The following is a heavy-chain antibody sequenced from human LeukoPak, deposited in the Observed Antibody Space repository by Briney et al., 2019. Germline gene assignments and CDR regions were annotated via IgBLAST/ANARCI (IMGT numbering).Heavy chain of an antibody. J-gene: IGHJ4*02. Sequence: ASVKVSCKASGYTFTSYGISWVRQAPGQGLEWMGWISAYNGNTNYAQKFQGRVAMTEDTSTDTAYMELSSLRSEDTAVYYCATLAVAGTWDYWGQGTLVTVSS. V-gene: IGHV1-18*01. D-gene: IGHD6-19*01. CDR3: ATLAVAGTWDY. CDR2: ISAYNGNT. CDR1: GYTFTSYG.